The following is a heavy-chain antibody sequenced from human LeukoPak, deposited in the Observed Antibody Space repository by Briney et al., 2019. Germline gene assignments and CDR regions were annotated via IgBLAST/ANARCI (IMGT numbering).Heavy chain of an antibody. D-gene: IGHD2-21*02. CDR1: GFTFTKFW. J-gene: IGHJ4*02. CDR3: AKDIVGGGDGY. CDR2: IQEDGKKE. V-gene: IGHV3-7*01. Sequence: GGSLRLSCAASGFTFTKFWMSWVRQAPGKGLEWVANIQEDGKKENYVDSVRGRFTISRDNAKNSIYLQMNSLRVEDTAVYYCAKDIVGGGDGYWGQGTLVIVSS.